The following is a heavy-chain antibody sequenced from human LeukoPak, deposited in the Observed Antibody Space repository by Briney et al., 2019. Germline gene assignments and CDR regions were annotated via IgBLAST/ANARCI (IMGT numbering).Heavy chain of an antibody. CDR1: GFTFSNYA. CDR3: AKDPNGDYIGAFDFQR. J-gene: IGHJ1*01. CDR2: ITGSGGNR. Sequence: GGSLRLSCAGSGFTFSNYAMIWVRQAPGKGLEWVSAITGSGGNRFYAGSVKGRFTISRDNSKNTLYLQMNSLRGDDMAVYYCAKDPNGDYIGAFDFQRWGQGTQVTVSS. V-gene: IGHV3-23*01. D-gene: IGHD4-17*01.